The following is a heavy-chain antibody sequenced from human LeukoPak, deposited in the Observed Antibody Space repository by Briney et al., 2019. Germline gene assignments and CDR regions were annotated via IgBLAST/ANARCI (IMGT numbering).Heavy chain of an antibody. CDR2: IYHSGST. D-gene: IGHD4-17*01. Sequence: SETLSLTCAVSGGSLSRGGYFWSWIWQPPGKGLEWIGYIYHSGSTYYNPSLKSRVTISVDRSKTQFSLKLSSVTAADTAVYYCARVMGGDYEYYGMDVWGQGTTVTVSS. V-gene: IGHV4-30-2*01. J-gene: IGHJ6*02. CDR1: GGSLSRGGYF. CDR3: ARVMGGDYEYYGMDV.